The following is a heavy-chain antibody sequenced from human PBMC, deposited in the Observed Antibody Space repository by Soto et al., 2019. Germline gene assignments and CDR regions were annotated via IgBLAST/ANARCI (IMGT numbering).Heavy chain of an antibody. J-gene: IGHJ6*03. CDR1: GDSINSSGYY. V-gene: IGHV4-31*03. Sequence: QVHLQESGPGLVKPSQTLSLTCSVSGDSINSSGYYWYWIRQHPGEGLEYMGYVYYSGRTAYNPSLKSRISISLDTSQNQVSLVLTSVTAADTAVYYCARFAEPAVRRDSDHYYKDVWGKGTSVTVS. CDR2: VYYSGRT. CDR3: ARFAEPAVRRDSDHYYKDV. D-gene: IGHD2-15*01.